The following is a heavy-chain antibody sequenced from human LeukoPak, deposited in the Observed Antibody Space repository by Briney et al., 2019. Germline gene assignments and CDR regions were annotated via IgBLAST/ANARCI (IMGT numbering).Heavy chain of an antibody. V-gene: IGHV3-74*01. CDR2: ITNDGSST. CDR1: GLTFSSHW. J-gene: IGHJ4*02. Sequence: GGSLRLSCAASGLTFSSHWMHWVRQAPGKGLVWVSRITNDGSSTTYADSVKGRFTISRDNAKNTLYLQMNSLRAEDTAVYYCAKGQSSSWYSSGDYWGQGTLVTVSS. D-gene: IGHD6-13*01. CDR3: AKGQSSSWYSSGDY.